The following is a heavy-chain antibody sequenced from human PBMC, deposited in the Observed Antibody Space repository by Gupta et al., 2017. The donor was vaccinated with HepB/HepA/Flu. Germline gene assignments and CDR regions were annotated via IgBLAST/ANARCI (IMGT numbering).Heavy chain of an antibody. CDR3: ARDKAYDSTDYFDY. J-gene: IGHJ4*02. D-gene: IGHD3-22*01. Sequence: QVQLVQSGAEVKKPGSSMRVSCKASGGTFSNYAINWVRQAPGQGLEWMGGVIPIFSTTNYAQKFQGRVTITADKSTSTAYMELSSLRSEDTAVYYCARDKAYDSTDYFDYWGQGTLVTVSS. V-gene: IGHV1-69*06. CDR2: VIPIFSTT. CDR1: GGTFSNYA.